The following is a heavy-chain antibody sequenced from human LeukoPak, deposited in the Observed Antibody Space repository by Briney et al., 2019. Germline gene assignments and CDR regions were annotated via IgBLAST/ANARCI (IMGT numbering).Heavy chain of an antibody. CDR2: ISSSSSYV. V-gene: IGHV3-21*01. J-gene: IGHJ4*02. Sequence: GGSLRLSCAASGFTFSSYSMNWVRQAPGKGLEWVSSISSSSSYVYYADSVKGRFTISRDNAKNAQYLQMNSLRADDTAVYYCARVDILTGLYYFDYWGQGTLVTVSS. CDR1: GFTFSSYS. CDR3: ARVDILTGLYYFDY. D-gene: IGHD3-9*01.